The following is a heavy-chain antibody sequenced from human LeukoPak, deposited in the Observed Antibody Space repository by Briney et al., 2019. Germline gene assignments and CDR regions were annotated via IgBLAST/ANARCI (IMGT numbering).Heavy chain of an antibody. CDR2: ISGSGGDT. CDR3: ARDAPYGDYFDY. V-gene: IGHV3-23*01. D-gene: IGHD4-17*01. Sequence: GGSLRLSCAASGFTFSSYAMSWVRQAPGKGLEWVSAISGSGGDTYYADSVRGRFTISRDNSKNTLYLQMNSLRAEDTAVYFCARDAPYGDYFDYWGQGTLVTVSS. CDR1: GFTFSSYA. J-gene: IGHJ4*02.